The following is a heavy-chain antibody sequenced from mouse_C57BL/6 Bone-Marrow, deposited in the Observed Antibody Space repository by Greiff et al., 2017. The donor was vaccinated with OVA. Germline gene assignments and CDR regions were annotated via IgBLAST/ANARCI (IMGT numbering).Heavy chain of an antibody. V-gene: IGHV1-80*01. D-gene: IGHD1-1*01. Sequence: ESGAELVKPGASVKISCKASGYAFSSYWMNWVKQRPGKGLEWIGQIYPGDGDTNYNGKFKGKATLTADKSSSTAYMQLSSLTSENSAVYHFARKGSLDYGSSFSAFLYFWGQGTTLTVSS. CDR1: GYAFSSYW. J-gene: IGHJ2*01. CDR3: ARKGSLDYGSSFSAFLYF. CDR2: IYPGDGDT.